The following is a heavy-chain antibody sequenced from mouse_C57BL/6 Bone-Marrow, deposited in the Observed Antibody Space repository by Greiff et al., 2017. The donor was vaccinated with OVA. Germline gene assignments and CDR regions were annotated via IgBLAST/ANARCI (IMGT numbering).Heavy chain of an antibody. J-gene: IGHJ4*01. CDR1: GFTFSSYA. Sequence: EVQGVESGGGLVKPGGSLKLSCAASGFTFSSYAMSWVRQTPEKRLEWVATISDGGSYTYYPDNVKGRFTISRDNAKNNLYLQMSHLKSEDTAMYYCARDYEDAMDYWGQGTSVTVSS. CDR2: ISDGGSYT. V-gene: IGHV5-4*01. D-gene: IGHD2-3*01. CDR3: ARDYEDAMDY.